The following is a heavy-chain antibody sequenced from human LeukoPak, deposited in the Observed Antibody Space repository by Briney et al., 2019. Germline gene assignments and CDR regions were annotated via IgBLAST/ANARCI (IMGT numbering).Heavy chain of an antibody. CDR1: GFTFSSYE. CDR2: ISSSGSTI. V-gene: IGHV3-48*03. CDR3: AREIAVAGTVWFDP. J-gene: IGHJ5*02. D-gene: IGHD6-19*01. Sequence: GGSLRLSCAASGFTFSSYEMNWVRQAPGKGLEWVSYISSSGSTIYYADSVKGRFTISRDNAKNLLYLQMNSLRAEDTAVYYCAREIAVAGTVWFDPWGQGTLVTVSS.